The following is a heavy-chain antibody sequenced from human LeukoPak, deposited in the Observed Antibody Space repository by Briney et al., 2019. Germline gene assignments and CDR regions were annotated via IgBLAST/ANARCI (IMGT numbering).Heavy chain of an antibody. CDR3: ARVLWFGESHPFDY. CDR2: ISSSGSTI. Sequence: PGGSLRLSCAASGFTFSDYYMSWIRQVPGKGLEWVSYISSSGSTIYYADSVKGRFTISRDNAKNSLYLQMNSLRAEDTAVYYCARVLWFGESHPFDYWGQGTLVTVTS. J-gene: IGHJ4*02. V-gene: IGHV3-11*04. D-gene: IGHD3-10*01. CDR1: GFTFSDYY.